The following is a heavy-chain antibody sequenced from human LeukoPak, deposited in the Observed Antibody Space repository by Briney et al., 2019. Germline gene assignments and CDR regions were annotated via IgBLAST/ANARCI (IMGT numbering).Heavy chain of an antibody. Sequence: GGPLRLSCAASGFTFSSYAMSWVRQAPGKGLEWVSAISGSGGSTYYADSVKGRFTISRDNSKNTLYLQMNSLRAEDTAVYYCAKCPIVATIYYFDYWGQGTLVTVSS. CDR3: AKCPIVATIYYFDY. CDR2: ISGSGGST. J-gene: IGHJ4*02. CDR1: GFTFSSYA. V-gene: IGHV3-23*01. D-gene: IGHD5-12*01.